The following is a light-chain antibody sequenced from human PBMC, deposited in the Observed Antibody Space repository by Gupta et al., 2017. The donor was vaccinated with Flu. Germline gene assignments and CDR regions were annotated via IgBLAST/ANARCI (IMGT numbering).Light chain of an antibody. J-gene: IGLJ1*01. V-gene: IGLV3-1*01. CDR1: GLGDKY. CDR2: QDN. Sequence: SSGVTQPPSVSVSPGQTATITCSGDGLGDKYASWYQQKPGQYPVLLIYQDNKRPSGIPERVSGSNSGNTGTLTISGTQALDEADYDCQAWDGSAGNVFGTGTKVTVL. CDR3: QAWDGSAGNV.